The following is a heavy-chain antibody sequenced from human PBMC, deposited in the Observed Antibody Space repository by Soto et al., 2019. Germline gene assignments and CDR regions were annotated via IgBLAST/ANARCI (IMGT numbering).Heavy chain of an antibody. CDR1: GLRMSNNA. V-gene: IGHV3-23*01. Sequence: EVQLLESGGGLVQPGGSLRLSCAVSGLRMSNNAMSWVRQAPGKGLEWVSLMTSNGGSTYYADSVEGRVTISRDTSKNTLYLQINILRVEGMAIYFCATTIIHYCSVSWGQGTLVTVSS. CDR3: ATTIIHYCSVS. J-gene: IGHJ4*02. CDR2: MTSNGGST. D-gene: IGHD2-21*02.